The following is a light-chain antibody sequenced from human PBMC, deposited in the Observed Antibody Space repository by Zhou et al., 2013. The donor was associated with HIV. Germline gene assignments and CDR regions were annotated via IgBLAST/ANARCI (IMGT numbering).Light chain of an antibody. CDR2: AAS. CDR3: QQSFIIPIT. J-gene: IGKJ3*01. V-gene: IGKV1-39*01. Sequence: DIQMSQSPSTVSASVGDRVTITCRTGQNINNFLNWYQQKPGKAPKLLIYAASTLQSGVSSRFSGGGSGTAFTLTISSLQPEDFATYYCQQSFIIPITFGPGTKVDI. CDR1: QNINNF.